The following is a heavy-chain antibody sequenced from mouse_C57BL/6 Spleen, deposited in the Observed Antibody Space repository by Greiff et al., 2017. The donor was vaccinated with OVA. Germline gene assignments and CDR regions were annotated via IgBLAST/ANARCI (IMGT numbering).Heavy chain of an antibody. Sequence: VQLQQPGAELVMPGASVKLSCKASGYTFTSYWMHWVKQRPGQGLEWIGEIDPSDSYTNYNQKFKGKSTLTVDKSSSTAYMQLSSLTSEDSAVYYCARGTTVPDFDYWGQGTTLTVSS. CDR2: IDPSDSYT. V-gene: IGHV1-69*01. J-gene: IGHJ2*01. CDR1: GYTFTSYW. CDR3: ARGTTVPDFDY. D-gene: IGHD1-1*01.